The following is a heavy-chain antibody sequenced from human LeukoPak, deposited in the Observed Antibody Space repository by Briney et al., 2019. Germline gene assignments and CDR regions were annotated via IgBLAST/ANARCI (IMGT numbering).Heavy chain of an antibody. CDR3: AHPGSGYERLEYAFDI. Sequence: SVKVSCKASGGTFSSYAISWVRQAPGQGLEGMGRIIPILGIANYAQKFQGRVTITADKSTSTAYMELSSLRSEDTAVYYCAHPGSGYERLEYAFDIWGQGTMVTVSS. V-gene: IGHV1-69*04. CDR1: GGTFSSYA. CDR2: IIPILGIA. D-gene: IGHD5-12*01. J-gene: IGHJ3*02.